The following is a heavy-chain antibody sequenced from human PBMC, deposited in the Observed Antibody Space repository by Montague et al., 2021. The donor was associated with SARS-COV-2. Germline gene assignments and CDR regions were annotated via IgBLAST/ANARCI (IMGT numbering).Heavy chain of an antibody. V-gene: IGHV4-59*01. D-gene: IGHD5-24*01. CDR3: AREDRWNWFDP. CDR1: GGSINSDY. J-gene: IGHJ5*02. Sequence: SETLSLTCTVSGGSINSDYWSWIRQPPGKGLEWIGYIYYRESTNYNPSLKSRVTISVGTSKNQFSLKLISVTAADTAVYYCAREDRWNWFDPWGQGILVTVSS. CDR2: IYYREST.